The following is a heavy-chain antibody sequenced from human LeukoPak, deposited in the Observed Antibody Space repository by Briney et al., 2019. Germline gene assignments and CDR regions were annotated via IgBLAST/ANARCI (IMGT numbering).Heavy chain of an antibody. Sequence: PSETLSLTCTVSGGSVTLTDYYWGWIRLPPGKGLEWIATISHSGTTYFNPALQSRVSISLDKSKNQFSLSLKSVTAADTAVYCATRERHLHRTPGDYWGPGTLVTVSS. V-gene: IGHV4-39*01. CDR2: ISHSGTT. D-gene: IGHD1-14*01. CDR1: GGSVTLTDYY. CDR3: ATRERHLHRTPGDY. J-gene: IGHJ4*02.